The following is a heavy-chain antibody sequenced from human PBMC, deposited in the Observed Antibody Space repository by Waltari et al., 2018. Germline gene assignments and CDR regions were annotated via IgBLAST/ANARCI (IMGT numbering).Heavy chain of an antibody. V-gene: IGHV4-39*07. D-gene: IGHD1-1*01. Sequence: QLQLQESGPGLVKPSETLSLTCTVSGGSISNGDYHWGWVRQPPGKGLEWISTIHYTGSTYSNPSLKSRLTISVDTSKNQFSLKLSSVTAADTAVYHCMRDQRSTVLDWGQGTLVTVSS. CDR3: MRDQRSTVLD. J-gene: IGHJ4*02. CDR1: GGSISNGDYH. CDR2: IHYTGST.